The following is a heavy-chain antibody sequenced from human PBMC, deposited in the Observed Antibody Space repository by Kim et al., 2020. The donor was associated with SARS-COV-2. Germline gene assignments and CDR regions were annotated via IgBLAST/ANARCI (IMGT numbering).Heavy chain of an antibody. V-gene: IGHV4-59*13. CDR1: GGSISSYY. J-gene: IGHJ5*02. D-gene: IGHD6-13*01. CDR3: ARTQSSFIAAGTTHNWFDP. CDR2: IYYSGST. Sequence: SETLSLTCTVSGGSISSYYWSWIRQPPGKGLEWIGYIYYSGSTNYNPSLKSRVTISVDTSKNQFSLKLSSVTAADTAVYYCARTQSSFIAAGTTHNWFDPWGQGTLVTVSS.